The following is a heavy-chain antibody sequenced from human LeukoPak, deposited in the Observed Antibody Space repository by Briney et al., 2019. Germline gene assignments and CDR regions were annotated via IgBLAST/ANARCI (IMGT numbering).Heavy chain of an antibody. J-gene: IGHJ2*01. Sequence: SETLSLTCTVPGGSISSYYWGWIRQPPGKGLEWIAYVHSIGYTNYNPSLKSRVTISMDTSKDQFSLKLNSVTAADTAVYYCARHITDSGSAFDLWGRGTLVTVSS. D-gene: IGHD3-10*01. CDR1: GGSISSYY. CDR2: VHSIGYT. V-gene: IGHV4-59*08. CDR3: ARHITDSGSAFDL.